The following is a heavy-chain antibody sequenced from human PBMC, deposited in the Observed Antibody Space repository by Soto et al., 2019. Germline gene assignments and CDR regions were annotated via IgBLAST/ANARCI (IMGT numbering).Heavy chain of an antibody. CDR3: ARVDTPTVRVGMDV. CDR1: GCNLNSHA. CDR2: ISANIIST. V-gene: IGHV3-23*01. J-gene: IGHJ6*02. Sequence: EVQLLESGGGLVQPGGSLRLSCAASGCNLNSHAMTWVRQAPGKGLEWVSTISANIISTYYADSVKGRFTISRDNSKNTLYLQMSSLRVEDTAVYHCARVDTPTVRVGMDVWGQGTTVTVSS. D-gene: IGHD2-15*01.